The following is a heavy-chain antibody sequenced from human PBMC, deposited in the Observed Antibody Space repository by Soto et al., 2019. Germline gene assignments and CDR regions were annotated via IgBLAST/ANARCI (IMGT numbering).Heavy chain of an antibody. CDR1: GGSISSGGYY. V-gene: IGHV4-31*03. D-gene: IGHD2-2*01. CDR3: ARVVPVARGWFDP. CDR2: IYYSGST. Sequence: QVQLQESGPGLVKPSQTLSLTCTVSGGSISSGGYYWSWIRQHPGKGLEWIGYIYYSGSTYYNPSLKHRVTIPVDTSKNQFSLKLSSVTAADTAVYYCARVVPVARGWFDPWGQGTLVTVSS. J-gene: IGHJ5*02.